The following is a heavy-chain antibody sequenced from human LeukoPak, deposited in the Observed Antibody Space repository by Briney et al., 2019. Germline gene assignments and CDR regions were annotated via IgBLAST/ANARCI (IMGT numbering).Heavy chain of an antibody. CDR1: GGSISSGGYY. D-gene: IGHD3-9*01. CDR3: ARVGVYDILTGRTFPYYFDY. Sequence: SQTLSLTCTVSGGSISSGGYYWSWIRQHPGKGLEWIGYIYYGGSTYYNPSLKSRVTISVDTSKNQFSLKLSSVTAADTAVYYCARVGVYDILTGRTFPYYFDYWGQGTLVTVSS. V-gene: IGHV4-31*03. J-gene: IGHJ4*02. CDR2: IYYGGST.